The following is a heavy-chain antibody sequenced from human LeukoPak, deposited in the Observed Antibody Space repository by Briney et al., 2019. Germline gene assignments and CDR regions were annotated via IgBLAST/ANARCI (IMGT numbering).Heavy chain of an antibody. CDR2: IYPGDSDT. D-gene: IGHD2-21*02. J-gene: IGHJ6*03. Sequence: GESLKISCKGSGYSFTSYWIGWVRQMPGKGLEWMGIIYPGDSDTRYSPSFQGQVTISADKSISTAYLQWSSLKASDTAMYYCARHVVVTAVSYYYYYMDVWGKGTTVTVSS. CDR3: ARHVVVTAVSYYYYYMDV. V-gene: IGHV5-51*01. CDR1: GYSFTSYW.